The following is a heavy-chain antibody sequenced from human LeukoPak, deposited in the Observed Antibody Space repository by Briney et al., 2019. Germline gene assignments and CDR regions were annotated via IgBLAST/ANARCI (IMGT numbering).Heavy chain of an antibody. J-gene: IGHJ1*01. CDR1: GFTFSSYA. CDR3: AKDFAKYCSGGCDFQH. V-gene: IGHV3-30*18. Sequence: GRSLRLSCAASGFTFSSYAMHWVRQAPGKGLEWVAVISYDGSNKYYADSVKGRFTISRDNPKNTLYMQMNSLRAEDTAVYYCAKDFAKYCSGGCDFQHWGQGTLVTVS. CDR2: ISYDGSNK. D-gene: IGHD2-15*01.